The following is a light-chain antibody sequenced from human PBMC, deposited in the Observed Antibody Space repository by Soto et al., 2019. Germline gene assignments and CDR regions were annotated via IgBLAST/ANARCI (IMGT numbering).Light chain of an antibody. Sequence: NALTQHRATMALSPRERPTLSCWASQSVNSDLAWFQQKPGQAPRLLIYEISSRATGIPARFSGSGSGTDFTLTISSLEPEDFAVYYCQQRSKSITLGPGTRLEI. V-gene: IGKV3-11*01. CDR3: QQRSKSIT. CDR1: QSVNSD. CDR2: EIS. J-gene: IGKJ5*01.